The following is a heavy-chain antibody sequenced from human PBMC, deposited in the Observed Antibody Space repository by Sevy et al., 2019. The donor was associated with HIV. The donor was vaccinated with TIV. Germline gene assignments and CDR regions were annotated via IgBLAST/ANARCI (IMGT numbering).Heavy chain of an antibody. CDR3: AKEEYCGGDCYPSYYFDY. D-gene: IGHD2-21*02. J-gene: IGHJ4*02. CDR1: GFTFSSYA. V-gene: IGHV3-23*01. CDR2: ISGSGGST. Sequence: GGSLRLSCAASGFTFSSYAMSWVRQAPGKGLEWVSAISGSGGSTYYADSVKGRFTISRDNSKNTLYLQTNSLRAEDTAVYYCAKEEYCGGDCYPSYYFDYWGQGTLVTVSS.